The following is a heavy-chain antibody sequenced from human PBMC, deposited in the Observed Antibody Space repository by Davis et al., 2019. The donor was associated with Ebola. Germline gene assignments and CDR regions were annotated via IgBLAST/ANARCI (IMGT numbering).Heavy chain of an antibody. V-gene: IGHV1-2*02. Sequence: ASVKVSCKASGYTFTAYYLHWVRQAPGQGLTWMGWINPHSGATNFARSFQSRVTVTRDTSISTAYMDLGSLSSDDTAIYYCARGNDVTLTFEGPTSSYGMDVWGQGTTVTVSS. CDR3: ARGNDVTLTFEGPTSSYGMDV. J-gene: IGHJ6*02. CDR2: INPHSGAT. D-gene: IGHD3-16*01. CDR1: GYTFTAYY.